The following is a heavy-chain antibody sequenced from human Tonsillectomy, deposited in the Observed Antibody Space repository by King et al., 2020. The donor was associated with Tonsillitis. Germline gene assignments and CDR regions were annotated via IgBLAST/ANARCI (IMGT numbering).Heavy chain of an antibody. CDR1: GFTFNDYA. CDR2: ISWSSGII. D-gene: IGHD3-3*01. CDR3: AKDLTSGGYYPPGASFQH. J-gene: IGHJ1*01. V-gene: IGHV3-9*01. Sequence: VQLVESGGGLVQPGRSVRLSCAASGFTFNDYAMHWVRQAPGKGLEWVSGISWSSGIIGYADSVKGRFTISRDNAKNSLYLQMNSLRIEDTAFYYCAKDLTSGGYYPPGASFQHWGQGTPVTVSS.